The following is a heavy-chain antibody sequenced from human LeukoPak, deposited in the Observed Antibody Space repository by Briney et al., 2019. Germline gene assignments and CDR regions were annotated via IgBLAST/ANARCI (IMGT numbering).Heavy chain of an antibody. V-gene: IGHV2-5*01. J-gene: IGHJ4*02. CDR1: GFSLSTSGVA. D-gene: IGHD4-17*01. CDR3: AHTHDFGDYAPFDF. CDR2: IYWNDDQ. Sequence: SGPTLVKLTQTLTLTCAFSGFSLSTSGVAVAWIRQPPGKALERLALIYWNDDQRYSPSLETRLTITKDTSKNQVVLTMTNVDPVDTATYYCAHTHDFGDYAPFDFWGQGTLVTVSS.